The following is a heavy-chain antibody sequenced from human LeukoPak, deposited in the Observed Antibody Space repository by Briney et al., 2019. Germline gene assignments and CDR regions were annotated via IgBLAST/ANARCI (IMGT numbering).Heavy chain of an antibody. J-gene: IGHJ4*02. CDR3: ARRYYGSGSYVDY. Sequence: GESLKISCKGSGYSFTSCWIGWVRQMPGKGLEWMGIIYPGDSDTRYSPSLQGQVTISADKSISTAYLQWSSLKASDTAMYYCARRYYGSGSYVDYWGQGTLVTVSS. CDR1: GYSFTSCW. CDR2: IYPGDSDT. D-gene: IGHD3-10*01. V-gene: IGHV5-51*01.